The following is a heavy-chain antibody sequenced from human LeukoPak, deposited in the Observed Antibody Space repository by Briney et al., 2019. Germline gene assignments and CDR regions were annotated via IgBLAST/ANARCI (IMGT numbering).Heavy chain of an antibody. J-gene: IGHJ4*02. V-gene: IGHV1-3*03. Sequence: ASVKVSCKATGYTFTSYGISWVRQAPGQRLEWMGWINAGNGNTKYSQEFQGRVTITRDTSASTAYMELSSLRSEDMAVYYCARRSSGWYYFDYWGQGTLVTVSS. D-gene: IGHD6-19*01. CDR1: GYTFTSYG. CDR2: INAGNGNT. CDR3: ARRSSGWYYFDY.